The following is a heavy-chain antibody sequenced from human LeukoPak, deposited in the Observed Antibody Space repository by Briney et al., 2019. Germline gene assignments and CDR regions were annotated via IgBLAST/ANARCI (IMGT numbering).Heavy chain of an antibody. J-gene: IGHJ4*02. CDR3: AKESTWTGTDTNYFDY. V-gene: IGHV3-30*18. D-gene: IGHD3/OR15-3a*01. Sequence: PGRSLRLSCAASVFTFSNYSMHWVRHAPGKGLEWGAVISNDGTNKYYADAVKGRFTFSRDNSKTTLYLQMNSLRTEDTAVYYCAKESTWTGTDTNYFDYWGQGTLVTVSS. CDR2: ISNDGTNK. CDR1: VFTFSNYS.